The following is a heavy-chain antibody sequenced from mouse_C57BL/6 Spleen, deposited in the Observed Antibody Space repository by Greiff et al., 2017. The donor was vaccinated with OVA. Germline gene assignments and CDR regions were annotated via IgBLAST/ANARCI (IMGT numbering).Heavy chain of an antibody. CDR3: ASIYYDYDAGVDY. CDR1: GYSITSGYY. CDR2: ISYDGSN. D-gene: IGHD2-4*01. V-gene: IGHV3-6*01. Sequence: ESGPGLVKPSQSLSLTCSVTGYSITSGYYWNWIRQFPGNKLEWMGYISYDGSNNYNPSLKNRISITRDTTKNQFFLKLNSVTTEDTATYYCASIYYDYDAGVDYWGQGTTLTVSS. J-gene: IGHJ2*01.